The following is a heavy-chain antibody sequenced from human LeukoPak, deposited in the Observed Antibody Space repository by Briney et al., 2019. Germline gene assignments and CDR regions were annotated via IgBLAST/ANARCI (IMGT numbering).Heavy chain of an antibody. D-gene: IGHD6-19*01. CDR3: ARVGSGWGEIDY. J-gene: IGHJ4*02. CDR2: TGNIYYSGSP. Sequence: SETLSLTCTVSGVSIRSSNSYWGWIRQPPGKGLEWIGSTGNIYYSGSPYYNPPLKSRLTISVDTSKNQFSLKLNSVTTADTAIYYCARVGSGWGEIDYWGQGTLVAVSS. CDR1: GVSIRSSNSY. V-gene: IGHV4-39*07.